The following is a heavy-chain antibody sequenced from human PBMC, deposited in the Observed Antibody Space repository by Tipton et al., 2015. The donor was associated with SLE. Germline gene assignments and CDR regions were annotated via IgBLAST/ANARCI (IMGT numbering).Heavy chain of an antibody. D-gene: IGHD3-10*01. CDR2: INHSGST. J-gene: IGHJ3*02. CDR3: ARRGLDYYGSGRHWDAFDI. CDR1: GGSFSGYY. V-gene: IGHV4-34*01. Sequence: TLSLTCAVYGGSFSGYYWSWIRQPPGKGLEWIGEINHSGSTNYNPSLKSRVTISVDTSKNQFSLKLSSVTAADTAVYYCARRGLDYYGSGRHWDAFDIWGQGTMVTVSS.